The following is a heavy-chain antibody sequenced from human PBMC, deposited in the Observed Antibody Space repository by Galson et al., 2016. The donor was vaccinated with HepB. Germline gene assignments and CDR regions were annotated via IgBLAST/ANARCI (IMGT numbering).Heavy chain of an antibody. Sequence: SETLSLTCAVDGGSFSGYYWTWIRQPPGKGLEWIGEVNHSGGTNYNPSFESRVTISIDTSKSQFSLNLTSVTAADTAVYYCARGAPADYFDYWGRGTLVTVSS. V-gene: IGHV4-34*01. CDR2: VNHSGGT. J-gene: IGHJ4*02. CDR1: GGSFSGYY. D-gene: IGHD6-13*01. CDR3: ARGAPADYFDY.